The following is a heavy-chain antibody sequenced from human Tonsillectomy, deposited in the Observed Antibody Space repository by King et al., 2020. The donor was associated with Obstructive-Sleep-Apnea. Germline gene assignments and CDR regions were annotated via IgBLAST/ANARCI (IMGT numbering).Heavy chain of an antibody. CDR2: IIPILGIA. CDR1: GGTFSSYA. D-gene: IGHD6-19*01. V-gene: IGHV1-69*10. CDR3: ARGRYSSGWSPIDY. J-gene: IGHJ4*02. Sequence: QLVQSGAEVKKPGSSVKVSCKASGGTFSSYAISWVRQAPGQGLEWMGGIIPILGIANYAQKFQGRVTITADKSTRTAYMELSSLRSEDTAVYYCARGRYSSGWSPIDYWGQGTLVTVSS.